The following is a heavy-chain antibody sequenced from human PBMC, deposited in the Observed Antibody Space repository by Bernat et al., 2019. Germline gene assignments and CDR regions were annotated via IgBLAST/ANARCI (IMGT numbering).Heavy chain of an antibody. CDR1: GFSLSTSGMR. CDR2: IDWDDEK. CDR3: ARTYSAYDFDY. D-gene: IGHD5-12*01. J-gene: IGHJ4*02. Sequence: QVTLKESGPALVKPTQTLTLTCTFSGFSLSTSGMRVSWIRQPPGKALEWLARIDWDDEKFYSTSLRTRLTISKDTSKNQVVLTMTNMDPVDTATYYCARTYSAYDFDYWSQGTLVTVSS. V-gene: IGHV2-70*04.